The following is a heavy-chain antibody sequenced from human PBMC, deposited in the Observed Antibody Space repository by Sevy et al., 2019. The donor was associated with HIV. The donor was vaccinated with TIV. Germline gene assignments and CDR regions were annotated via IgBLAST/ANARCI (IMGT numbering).Heavy chain of an antibody. V-gene: IGHV3-9*01. Sequence: GGSLRLSCAASGFTFDDHAMHWVRQAPGKGLEWVSGISWNSGSIGYADSEKGRFTISRDNAKNSLYLQMNSLRAEDTALYYCAKDTGVYYDSSGAFDIWGQGTMVTVSS. CDR1: GFTFDDHA. CDR3: AKDTGVYYDSSGAFDI. CDR2: ISWNSGSI. D-gene: IGHD3-22*01. J-gene: IGHJ3*02.